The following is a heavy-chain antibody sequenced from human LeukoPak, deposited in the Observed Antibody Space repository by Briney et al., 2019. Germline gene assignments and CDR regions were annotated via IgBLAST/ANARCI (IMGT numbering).Heavy chain of an antibody. CDR2: IYYSGST. V-gene: IGHV4-59*08. D-gene: IGHD2/OR15-2a*01. CDR1: GGSISSYY. CDR3: VTQILLCHYY. Sequence: NTSETLSLTCTVSGGSISSYYWSWIRQPPGKGLEWIGYIYYSGSTNYNPSLKSRVTISVDTSKNQFSLKLSSVTAADTAVYYCVTQILLCHYYWGQGTLVTVSS. J-gene: IGHJ4*02.